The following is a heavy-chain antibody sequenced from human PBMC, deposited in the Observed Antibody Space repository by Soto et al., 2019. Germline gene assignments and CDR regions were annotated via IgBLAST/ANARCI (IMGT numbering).Heavy chain of an antibody. CDR2: IWYDGSNK. Sequence: GGSLRLSCAASGFTFSSYSMHWVRQAPGKGLEWVAVIWYDGSNKYYADSVKGRFTISRDNSKNTLYLQMNSLRAEDTAVYYCARDRSLGYCSGGSCYHTPYYFDYWGQGT. D-gene: IGHD2-15*01. CDR1: GFTFSSYS. V-gene: IGHV3-33*01. J-gene: IGHJ4*02. CDR3: ARDRSLGYCSGGSCYHTPYYFDY.